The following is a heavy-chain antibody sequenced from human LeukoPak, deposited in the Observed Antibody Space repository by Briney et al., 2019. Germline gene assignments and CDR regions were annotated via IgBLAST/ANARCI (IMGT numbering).Heavy chain of an antibody. V-gene: IGHV4-59*11. CDR2: ISYIRST. CDR3: ARDLVTVTKGFDI. J-gene: IGHJ3*02. D-gene: IGHD4-17*01. CDR1: GDSFSSHY. Sequence: SETLSLTCTVSGDSFSSHYWTWIRQPPGKGLEWIGYISYIRSTNYNPSLKSRVTISIDTSKNQFSLKLSSVTAADTAVYYCARDLVTVTKGFDIWGQGTMVSVSS.